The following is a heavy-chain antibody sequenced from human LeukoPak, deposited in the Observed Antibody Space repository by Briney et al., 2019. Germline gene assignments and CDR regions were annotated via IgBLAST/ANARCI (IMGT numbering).Heavy chain of an antibody. J-gene: IGHJ4*02. CDR2: INPSGGST. V-gene: IGHV1-46*01. Sequence: GASVTVSCKASGYTFTSHYIHWVRQAPGQGLEWMGLINPSGGSTSYAQKFQGRVTITRDISTTTVYMDMSSLRSEDTAVYYCARDRGSGWYHFDYWGPGTLVTVSS. D-gene: IGHD6-19*01. CDR1: GYTFTSHY. CDR3: ARDRGSGWYHFDY.